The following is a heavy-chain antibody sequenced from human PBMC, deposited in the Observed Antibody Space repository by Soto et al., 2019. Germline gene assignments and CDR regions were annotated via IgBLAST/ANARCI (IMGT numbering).Heavy chain of an antibody. Sequence: QVQLQESGPGLVKASETLSLTCTVPGGSMSSYYWSWIRQPPGKGLEWIGYIYYSGSTNYNPSLKSRVTISVGPSNNQCSLKVSSVTAADTAMYYCAREAGVRYPFDPWGQGTLVIVSS. J-gene: IGHJ5*02. CDR1: GGSMSSYY. V-gene: IGHV4-59*01. CDR3: AREAGVRYPFDP. D-gene: IGHD3-9*01. CDR2: IYYSGST.